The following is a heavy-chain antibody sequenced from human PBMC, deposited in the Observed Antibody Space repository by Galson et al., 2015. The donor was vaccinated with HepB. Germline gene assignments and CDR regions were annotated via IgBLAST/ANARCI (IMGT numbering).Heavy chain of an antibody. Sequence: SLRLSCAASGFTFSSYAMHWVRQAPGKGLEWVAVISYDGSNKYYADSVKGRFTISRDNSKNTLYLQMNSLRAEDTAVYYCARDKLLGESSGGIYYYYGMDVWGQGTTVTVSS. V-gene: IGHV3-30*04. CDR1: GFTFSSYA. D-gene: IGHD3-16*01. J-gene: IGHJ6*02. CDR2: ISYDGSNK. CDR3: ARDKLLGESSGGIYYYYGMDV.